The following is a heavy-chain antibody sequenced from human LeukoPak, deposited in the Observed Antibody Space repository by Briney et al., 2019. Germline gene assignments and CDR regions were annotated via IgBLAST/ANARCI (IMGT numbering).Heavy chain of an antibody. Sequence: AGGSLRLSCAGSGFTFSSYGMHWVRLAPGKGLEWVAFIPFDGNNKYYTDSLKGRFTISRDNSKNTLYLQMNSLRADDTAIYYCAKGSSRTMESWGQGTLVTVSS. CDR3: AKGSSRTMES. CDR1: GFTFSSYG. J-gene: IGHJ4*02. D-gene: IGHD4/OR15-4a*01. V-gene: IGHV3-30*02. CDR2: IPFDGNNK.